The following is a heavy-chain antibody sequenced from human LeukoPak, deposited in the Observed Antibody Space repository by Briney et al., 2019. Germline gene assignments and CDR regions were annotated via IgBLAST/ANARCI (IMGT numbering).Heavy chain of an antibody. CDR3: ARGIARDGYNWENWFDP. V-gene: IGHV1-2*02. CDR2: INPNGGGT. D-gene: IGHD5-24*01. Sequence: ASVKVSCKASGYTFTGYYMHWVRQAPGQGLEWMGWINPNGGGTNYAQKFQGRVTMTRDTSISTAYMELSRLRSDDTAVYYCARGIARDGYNWENWFDPWGQGTLVTVSS. CDR1: GYTFTGYY. J-gene: IGHJ5*02.